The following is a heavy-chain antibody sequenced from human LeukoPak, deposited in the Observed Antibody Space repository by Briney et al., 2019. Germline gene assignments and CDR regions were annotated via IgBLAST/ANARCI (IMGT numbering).Heavy chain of an antibody. CDR3: ARHSSGYYYFDY. CDR2: IYYSGST. J-gene: IGHJ4*02. D-gene: IGHD3-3*01. CDR1: GGSISSYY. V-gene: IGHV4-59*08. Sequence: SETLSLTCNVSGGSISSYYWSWIRQSPGKGLEWIGYIYYSGSTNYNPSLKSRVTISVDTSENQFSLNLNSVIAADTAVYYCARHSSGYYYFDYWGQGTLVTVSS.